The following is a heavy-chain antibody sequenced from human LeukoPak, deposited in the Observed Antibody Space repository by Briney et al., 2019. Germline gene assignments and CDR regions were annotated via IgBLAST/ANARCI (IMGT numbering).Heavy chain of an antibody. CDR1: GFTFSSYG. J-gene: IGHJ6*03. Sequence: GGTLRLSCAASGFTFSSYGMSWVRQAPGKGLEWVSAISGSGGSTYYADSVKGRFTISRDNSKNTLYLQMNSLRAEDTAVYYCAKDRGDGSGSYYYYYYYYMDVWGKGTTVTISS. V-gene: IGHV3-23*01. CDR2: ISGSGGST. CDR3: AKDRGDGSGSYYYYYYYYMDV. D-gene: IGHD3-10*01.